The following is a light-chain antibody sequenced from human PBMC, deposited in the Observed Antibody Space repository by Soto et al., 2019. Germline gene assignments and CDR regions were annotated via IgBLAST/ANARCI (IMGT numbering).Light chain of an antibody. CDR2: DAS. CDR3: QRYNSYCT. V-gene: IGKV1-5*01. Sequence: DIQMTQSPSTLSASVGDRVTITCRASQSISSWLAWYQQKPGKAPKLLIYDASSLESGVPSRFSCSESGTEFTLTISSLQSDDFATYCCQRYNSYCTFGQGTKVEIK. J-gene: IGKJ1*01. CDR1: QSISSW.